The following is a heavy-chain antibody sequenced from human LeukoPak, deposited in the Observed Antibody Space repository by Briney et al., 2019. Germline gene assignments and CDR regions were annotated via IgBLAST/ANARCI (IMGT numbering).Heavy chain of an antibody. J-gene: IGHJ4*02. Sequence: GGSLRLSCAASGFIFSNAWMSWVRQTPGKGLEWVGRIYSKTDGGTTDYAAPVKGRFTISRDDSKNTLYVQMSSLKIEDTAVYYCATGPLDYWGQGILVTVSS. CDR3: ATGPLDY. CDR2: IYSKTDGGTT. CDR1: GFIFSNAW. V-gene: IGHV3-15*05.